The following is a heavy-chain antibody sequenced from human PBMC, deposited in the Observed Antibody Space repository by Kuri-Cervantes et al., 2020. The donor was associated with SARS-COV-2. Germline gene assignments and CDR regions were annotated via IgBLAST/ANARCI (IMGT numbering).Heavy chain of an antibody. Sequence: GGSLRLSCAASGFIFSSYWMSWVRQVPGKGLEWVANIKQRGNEKYYVDSVKGRFTISRDNAQNSPYLEMNSLRGEDTAVYYCARESRYVYGEFDFWGQGTLVTVSS. D-gene: IGHD5-18*01. CDR2: IKQRGNEK. CDR3: ARESRYVYGEFDF. J-gene: IGHJ4*02. CDR1: GFIFSSYW. V-gene: IGHV3-7*03.